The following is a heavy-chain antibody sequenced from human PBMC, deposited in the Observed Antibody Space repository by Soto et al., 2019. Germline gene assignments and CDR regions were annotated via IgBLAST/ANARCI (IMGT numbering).Heavy chain of an antibody. Sequence: SETLSLTCTVSGGSISSYYWSWIRQPPGKGLEWIGYIYYSGSTNYNPSFKSRVTISVDTSKNQFSLKLSSVTAADTAVYYCARDSYYYESSGYYCNAFDIWGQGTMVTVSS. V-gene: IGHV4-59*01. D-gene: IGHD3-22*01. J-gene: IGHJ3*02. CDR1: GGSISSYY. CDR2: IYYSGST. CDR3: ARDSYYYESSGYYCNAFDI.